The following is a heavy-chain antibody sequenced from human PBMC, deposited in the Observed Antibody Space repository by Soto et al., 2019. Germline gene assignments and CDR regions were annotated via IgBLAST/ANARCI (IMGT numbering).Heavy chain of an antibody. J-gene: IGHJ4*02. D-gene: IGHD1-7*01. CDR2: ISWNSGSI. CDR3: AKDFSDIWDYRRDFDY. V-gene: IGHV3-9*01. Sequence: EVQLLESGGGLVQPGRSLRLSCGASGFTFDDYAMHWVRQAPGKGLEWVSGISWNSGSIAYADSVKGRFTISRDNAKNSLYLQMNSLTPEDTALYYCAKDFSDIWDYRRDFDYWGQGTLVTVSS. CDR1: GFTFDDYA.